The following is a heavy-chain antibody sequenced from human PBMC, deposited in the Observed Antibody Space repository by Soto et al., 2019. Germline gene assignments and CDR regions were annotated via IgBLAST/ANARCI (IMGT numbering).Heavy chain of an antibody. CDR3: ARDVIAAAGSGFHDY. CDR2: IYSGGST. J-gene: IGHJ4*02. CDR1: GFTVSSNY. V-gene: IGHV3-66*01. D-gene: IGHD6-13*01. Sequence: PGGSLRLSCAASGFTVSSNYMSWVRQAPGKGLEWVSVIYSGGSTYYADSVKGRFTISRDNSKNTLYLQMNSLRAEDTAVYYCARDVIAAAGSGFHDYWGQGTLVTVSS.